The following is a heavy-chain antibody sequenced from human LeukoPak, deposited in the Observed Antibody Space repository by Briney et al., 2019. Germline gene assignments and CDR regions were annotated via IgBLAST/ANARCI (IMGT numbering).Heavy chain of an antibody. D-gene: IGHD7-27*01. CDR1: GYTFTDHY. CDR3: ARDHNWGPDY. CDR2: IHPGRGDT. J-gene: IGHJ4*02. Sequence: ASVKVSCKALGYTFTDHYFHWLRQAPGQGIEWMGWIHPGRGDTNIAQKFQGRVSLTRDMSISTAYMELSRLTSDDTAVYYCARDHNWGPDYWGQGSLVSVSA. V-gene: IGHV1-2*02.